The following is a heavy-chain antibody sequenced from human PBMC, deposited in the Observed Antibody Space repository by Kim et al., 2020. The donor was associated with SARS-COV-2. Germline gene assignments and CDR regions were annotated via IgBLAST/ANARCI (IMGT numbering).Heavy chain of an antibody. CDR3: ARAPENYDSSGYYRDLWYFDL. CDR1: GGTFSSYA. Sequence: SVKVSCKASGGTFSSYAISWVRQAPGQGLEWMGGIIPIFGTANYAQKFQGRVTITADESTSTAYMELSSLRSEDTAVYYCARAPENYDSSGYYRDLWYFDLWGRGTLVTVSS. V-gene: IGHV1-69*13. CDR2: IIPIFGTA. D-gene: IGHD3-22*01. J-gene: IGHJ2*01.